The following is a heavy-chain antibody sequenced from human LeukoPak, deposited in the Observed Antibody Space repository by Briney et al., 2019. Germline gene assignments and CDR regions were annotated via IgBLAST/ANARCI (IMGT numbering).Heavy chain of an antibody. CDR2: INHSGST. J-gene: IGHJ4*02. V-gene: IGHV4-34*01. CDR3: ARGNYDYFDY. CDR1: GGSFSGHH. Sequence: PSETLSLTCAVYGGSFSGHHWSWIRQPPGKGLEWIGEINHSGSTNYNPSLKSRVAISVDTSKNQFSLKLSSVTAADTAVYYCARGNYDYFDYWGQGTLVTVSS. D-gene: IGHD1-7*01.